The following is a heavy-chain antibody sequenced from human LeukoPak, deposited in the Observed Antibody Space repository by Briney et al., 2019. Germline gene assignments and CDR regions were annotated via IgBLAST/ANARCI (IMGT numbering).Heavy chain of an antibody. V-gene: IGHV5-51*01. Sequence: GESLKISCKGSGYSFTSYWIGWVRQMPGKGLEWMGIIYPGDSDTRYSPSFQGQVTISADKSISTAYLQWSSLKASDTAMYYCASRNTYYYDSSGYDAFDIWGQGTMVTVSS. CDR1: GYSFTSYW. D-gene: IGHD3-22*01. J-gene: IGHJ3*02. CDR2: IYPGDSDT. CDR3: ASRNTYYYDSSGYDAFDI.